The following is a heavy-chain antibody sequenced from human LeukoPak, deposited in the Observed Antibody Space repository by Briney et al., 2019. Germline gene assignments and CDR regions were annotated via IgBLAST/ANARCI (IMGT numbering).Heavy chain of an antibody. J-gene: IGHJ4*02. V-gene: IGHV1-18*01. Sequence: GASVKVSCKASGYTFTSYGISWVRQAPGQGLEWMRWISAYNGNTNYAQKLQGRVTMTTDTSTSTAYMELRSLRSDDTAVCYCVRDSLHSSSWYVWDYWGQGTLVTVSS. D-gene: IGHD6-13*01. CDR2: ISAYNGNT. CDR3: VRDSLHSSSWYVWDY. CDR1: GYTFTSYG.